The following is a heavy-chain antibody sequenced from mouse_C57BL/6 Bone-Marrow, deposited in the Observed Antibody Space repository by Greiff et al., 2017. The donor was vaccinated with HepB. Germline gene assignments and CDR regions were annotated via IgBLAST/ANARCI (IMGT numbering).Heavy chain of an antibody. CDR3: ARDGSHYYGSSYGYFDV. Sequence: EVKVVESGGGLVQSGRSLRLSCATSGFTFSDFYMEWVRQAPGKGLEWIAASRNKANDYTTEYSASVKGRFIVSRDTSQSILYLQMNALRAEDTAIYYCARDGSHYYGSSYGYFDVWGTGTTVTVSS. V-gene: IGHV7-1*01. CDR2: SRNKANDYTT. CDR1: GFTFSDFY. J-gene: IGHJ1*03. D-gene: IGHD1-1*01.